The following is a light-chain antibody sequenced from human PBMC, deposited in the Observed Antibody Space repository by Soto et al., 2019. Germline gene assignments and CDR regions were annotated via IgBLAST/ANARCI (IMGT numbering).Light chain of an antibody. CDR1: SSNIGNNA. CDR3: AAWDDSLNAYV. V-gene: IGLV1-36*01. CDR2: YDD. J-gene: IGLJ1*01. Sequence: QSVLTQPPSVSEAPRQRVTISCSGSSSNIGNNAVNWYQQLPGQAPKIVIYYDDLLTSGVSDRFSGSKSGTSASLAISGLQSDDSADYYCAAWDDSLNAYVFGPGTKLTVL.